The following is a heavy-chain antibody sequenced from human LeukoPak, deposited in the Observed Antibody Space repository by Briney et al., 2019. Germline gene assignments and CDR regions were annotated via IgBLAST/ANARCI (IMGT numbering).Heavy chain of an antibody. Sequence: GGSLRLSCAASGFTFSSYAMSWVRQAPGKGLECVSAISGSGGSTYYADSVKGRFTFSRDNSKNTLYLQMNSLRAEDTAVYYCASDCKTPGGDYVAYWGQGTLVTVSS. D-gene: IGHD2-21*01. V-gene: IGHV3-23*01. CDR3: ASDCKTPGGDYVAY. CDR2: ISGSGGST. J-gene: IGHJ4*02. CDR1: GFTFSSYA.